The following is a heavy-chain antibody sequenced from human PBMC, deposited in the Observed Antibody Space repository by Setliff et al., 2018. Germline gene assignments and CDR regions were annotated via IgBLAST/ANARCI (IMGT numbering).Heavy chain of an antibody. CDR1: GVSFGSGTYY. CDR3: ARGPTYYNDTSGYTYARPLDR. Sequence: PSETLSLTCTVSGVSFGSGTYYWSWIRQPAGKGLEWIGLIQSTGNTNYNPSLQSRVTISIDTSKNQFSLKLSSVTAADTAIYYCARGPTYYNDTSGYTYARPLDRWGQGTLVTVSS. J-gene: IGHJ4*02. V-gene: IGHV4-61*02. CDR2: IQSTGNT. D-gene: IGHD3-22*01.